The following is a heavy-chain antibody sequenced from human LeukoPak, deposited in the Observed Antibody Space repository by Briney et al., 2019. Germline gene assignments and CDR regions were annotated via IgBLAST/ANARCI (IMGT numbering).Heavy chain of an antibody. CDR2: IGHGGDT. CDR1: GSIFSSYD. CDR3: ARGNILTGYMY. Sequence: PGGSLRLSCAASGSIFSSYDMHWVRQATGKGLEWVSAIGHGGDTHYSGSVKGRFTISRENAKNSLYLQMNSLGAGDTAVYYCARGNILTGYMYWGQGTLVTVSS. D-gene: IGHD3-9*01. J-gene: IGHJ4*02. V-gene: IGHV3-13*04.